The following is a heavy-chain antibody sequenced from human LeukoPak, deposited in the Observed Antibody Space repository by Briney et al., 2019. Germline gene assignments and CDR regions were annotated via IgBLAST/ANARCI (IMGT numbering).Heavy chain of an antibody. V-gene: IGHV5-51*01. J-gene: IGHJ3*02. CDR2: IYPGDSDT. Sequence: GESLKISCKGSGYSFTSYWIGWVRQMPGKGLEWMGIIYPGDSDTRYSPSFQGQVTISADKSISTAYLQWSSLKASDTAMYYCARQPHEWELLYSAFDIWGQGTMVTVSS. D-gene: IGHD1-26*01. CDR3: ARQPHEWELLYSAFDI. CDR1: GYSFTSYW.